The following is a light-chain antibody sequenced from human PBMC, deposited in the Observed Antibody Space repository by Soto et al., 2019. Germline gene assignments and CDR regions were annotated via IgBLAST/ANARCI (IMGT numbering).Light chain of an antibody. CDR2: YNN. CDR1: SSNVGSNS. J-gene: IGLJ1*01. V-gene: IGLV1-44*01. CDR3: AAWDDSLNPSYV. Sequence: QPVLTQPPSASGTPGQRVTISCSGGSSNVGSNSVNWYQQVPGTTPRLLIYYNNQRPSGVPDRFSGSKSGTSASLAISGLQSEDEADYYCAAWDDSLNPSYVFGTGTKLTVL.